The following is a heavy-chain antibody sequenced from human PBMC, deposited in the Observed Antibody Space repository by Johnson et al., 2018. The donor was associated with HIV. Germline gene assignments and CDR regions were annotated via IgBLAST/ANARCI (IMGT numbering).Heavy chain of an antibody. J-gene: IGHJ3*02. D-gene: IGHD1-26*01. V-gene: IGHV3-20*04. Sequence: EVQLVESGGGVVRPGGSQRLSCAASGFIFDDYGMSWVRQAPGKGLEWVSSINWNGGSTGYGDSVKGRFTISRDNAKNSLYLQMNSLRAEDTALYYCAREGGSYKDDAFDIWGQGTVVTVSS. CDR3: AREGGSYKDDAFDI. CDR1: GFIFDDYG. CDR2: INWNGGST.